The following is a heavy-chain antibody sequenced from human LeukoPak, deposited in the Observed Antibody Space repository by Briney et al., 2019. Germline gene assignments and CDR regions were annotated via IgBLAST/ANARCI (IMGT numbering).Heavy chain of an antibody. D-gene: IGHD3-3*01. CDR1: GFTFSSYE. J-gene: IGHJ6*03. CDR2: ISSSGSTI. V-gene: IGHV3-48*03. CDR3: ARDERLSKYYYYYYMDV. Sequence: PGGSLRLSCAASGFTFSSYEMNWVRQAPGKGLEWVSYISSSGSTIYYADSVKGRFTISRDNAKNSLYLQMNSLRAEDTAVYYCARDERLSKYYYYYYMDVWGKGTTVTISS.